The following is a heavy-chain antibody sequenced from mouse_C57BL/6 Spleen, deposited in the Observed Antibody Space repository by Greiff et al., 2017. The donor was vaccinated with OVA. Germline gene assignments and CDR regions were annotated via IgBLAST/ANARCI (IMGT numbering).Heavy chain of an antibody. CDR3: ARNLLTGSHYYAMDY. CDR2: IDPSDSYT. V-gene: IGHV1-50*01. J-gene: IGHJ4*01. Sequence: VQLQQSGAELVKPGASVKLSCKASGYTFTSYWMQWVNQRPGQGLEWIGEIDPSDSYTNYHQKFKGKATLTVDTSSSTAYMQLSSLTSEDSAVYYCARNLLTGSHYYAMDYWGQGTSVTVSS. CDR1: GYTFTSYW. D-gene: IGHD4-1*01.